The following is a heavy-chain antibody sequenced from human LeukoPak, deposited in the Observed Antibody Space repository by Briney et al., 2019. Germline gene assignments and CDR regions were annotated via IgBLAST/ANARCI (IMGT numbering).Heavy chain of an antibody. J-gene: IGHJ4*02. D-gene: IGHD3-22*01. CDR2: IYHSGST. V-gene: IGHV4-30-2*01. CDR1: GGSISSGGYS. Sequence: PSETLSLTCAVSGGSISSGGYSWSWIRQPPGKGLEWIGYIYHSGSTYYNPSLKSRVTISVDRSKNQFSLKLSSVTAADTAVYYCVRETYYYDSSGYRSSTRFDYWGQGTLVTVSS. CDR3: VRETYYYDSSGYRSSTRFDY.